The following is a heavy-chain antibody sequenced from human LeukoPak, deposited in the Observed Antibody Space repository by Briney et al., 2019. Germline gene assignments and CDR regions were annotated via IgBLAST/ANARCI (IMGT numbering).Heavy chain of an antibody. CDR1: GGSISSPGFY. CDR2: VYYSGST. Sequence: SETLSLTCTVSGGSISSPGFYWGSTRQSPGKGLDWIGRVYYSGSTYNNPSLNSRPTISVTTSNNQFLLKLTSVNPAKSAVYNCVRWGDEWFDPWGQGTQVTVSS. CDR3: VRWGDEWFDP. J-gene: IGHJ5*02. D-gene: IGHD1-26*01. V-gene: IGHV4-39*01.